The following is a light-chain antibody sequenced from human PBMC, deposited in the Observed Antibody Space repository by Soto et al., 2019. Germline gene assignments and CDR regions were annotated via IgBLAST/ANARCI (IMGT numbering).Light chain of an antibody. V-gene: IGKV3D-20*02. J-gene: IGKJ5*01. CDR3: QQRSNWPPH. Sequence: DIVLTQSPDTLSLSPGERATLSCRASQSVSSNYLAWYQQKPGQAPRLLIYGASTRATGIPDRFSGSGSGTDFTLTISRLEPEDFAVYYCQQRSNWPPHFGQGTRLEIK. CDR1: QSVSSNY. CDR2: GAS.